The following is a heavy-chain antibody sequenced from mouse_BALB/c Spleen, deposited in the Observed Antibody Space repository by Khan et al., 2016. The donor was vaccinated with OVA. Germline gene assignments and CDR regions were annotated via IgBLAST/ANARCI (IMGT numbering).Heavy chain of an antibody. CDR2: INTNTGEP. J-gene: IGHJ4*01. CDR1: GYTFTNYG. CDR3: ARPPHFSYVLVY. V-gene: IGHV9-3*02. Sequence: QVQLKESGPELKKPGETVKISCKASGYTFTNYGMNWVKQAPGKGLKWMGWINTNTGEPTYAEEFKGRFAFSLETSASTAYLQINNLKNEDTATYFCARPPHFSYVLVYWGQGTSVTVSS.